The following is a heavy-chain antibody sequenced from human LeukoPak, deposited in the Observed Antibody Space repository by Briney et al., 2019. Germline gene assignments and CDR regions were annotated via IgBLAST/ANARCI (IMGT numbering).Heavy chain of an antibody. CDR1: GFTFSSYG. CDR3: AKDGLRGVIPYYYYYYMDV. J-gene: IGHJ6*03. D-gene: IGHD3-10*01. Sequence: GGSLRLSCAASGFTFSSYGMSWVRQAPGEGLEWVSAISGSGGSTYYADSVKGRFTISRDNSKNTLYLQMNSLRAEDTAVYYCAKDGLRGVIPYYYYYYMDVWGKGTTVTVSS. V-gene: IGHV3-23*01. CDR2: ISGSGGST.